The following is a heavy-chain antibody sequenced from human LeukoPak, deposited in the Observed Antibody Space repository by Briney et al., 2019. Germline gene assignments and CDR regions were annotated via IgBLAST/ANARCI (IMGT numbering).Heavy chain of an antibody. CDR1: GFTFSRYA. D-gene: IGHD5-12*01. V-gene: IGHV3-64*01. J-gene: IGHJ4*02. Sequence: GGSLRLSCAASGFTFSRYALHWVRQAPGKGLEYVSSISTNGGSTYYANSVKGRSTISRDNSKNTLLLLMGSLRAEDMAVYYCAVAYGGYDWEGGFDYWGQGTLVTVSS. CDR3: AVAYGGYDWEGGFDY. CDR2: ISTNGGST.